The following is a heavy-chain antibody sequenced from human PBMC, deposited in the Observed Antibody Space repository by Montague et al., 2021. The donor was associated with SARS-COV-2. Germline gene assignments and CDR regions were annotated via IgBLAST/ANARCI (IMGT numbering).Heavy chain of an antibody. J-gene: IGHJ3*02. Sequence: SETLSLTCTVSGGSISTSCYYWGWICQPPGKGLDWIGSIYYSGSTYYNPSLKSRVTISVDTSKNQFSLKLSSVTAADTAVYYCAMRGGALDAFDIWGQGTMVIVSS. CDR3: AMRGGALDAFDI. D-gene: IGHD4-17*01. CDR2: IYYSGST. V-gene: IGHV4-39*01. CDR1: GGSISTSCYY.